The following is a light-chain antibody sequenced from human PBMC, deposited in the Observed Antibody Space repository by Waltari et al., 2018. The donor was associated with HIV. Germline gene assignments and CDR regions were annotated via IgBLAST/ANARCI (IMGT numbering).Light chain of an antibody. Sequence: VLTQSPEFLTVSQGERATINCTSSQTVSYTSNVKSYLAWYQQLPGPPPKLLVSGAASRHPGVPDRFSGSWSGTSFTLTIDNLQPEDVGIYYCQQYYTTPLFGGGTKGEI. CDR3: QQYYTTPL. V-gene: IGKV4-1*01. CDR1: QTVSYTSNVKSY. J-gene: IGKJ4*01. CDR2: GAA.